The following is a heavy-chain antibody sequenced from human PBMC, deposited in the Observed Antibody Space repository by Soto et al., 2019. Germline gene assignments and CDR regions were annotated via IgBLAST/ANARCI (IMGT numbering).Heavy chain of an antibody. V-gene: IGHV1-24*01. Sequence: ASVKVSCKVSGYTLTELSMHWVRQAHGKGLEWMGGFDPEDGETIYAQKFQGRVTMTEDTSTDTAHMELSSLRSEDTAVYYCATDISITMIVVVSHQGAFDIWGQGTMVTVSS. CDR2: FDPEDGET. CDR3: ATDISITMIVVVSHQGAFDI. J-gene: IGHJ3*02. CDR1: GYTLTELS. D-gene: IGHD3-22*01.